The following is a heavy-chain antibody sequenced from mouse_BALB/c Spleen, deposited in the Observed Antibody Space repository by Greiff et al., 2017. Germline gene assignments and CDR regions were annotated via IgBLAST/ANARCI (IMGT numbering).Heavy chain of an antibody. V-gene: IGHV1-77*01. CDR2: IYPGSGST. CDR1: GYTFTDYV. J-gene: IGHJ1*01. CDR3: ARGYGNYSYWYFDV. D-gene: IGHD2-10*02. Sequence: QVQLKQSGPELVKPGASVKMSCKASGYTFTDYVISWVKQRTGQGLEWIGEIYPGSGSTYYNEKFKGKATLTADKSSNTAYMQLSSLTSEDSAVYFCARGYGNYSYWYFDVWGAGTTVTVSS.